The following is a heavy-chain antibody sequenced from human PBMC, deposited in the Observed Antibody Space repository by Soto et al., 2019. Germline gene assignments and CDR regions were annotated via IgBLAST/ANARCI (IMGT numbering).Heavy chain of an antibody. J-gene: IGHJ4*02. CDR3: ARSGIAVIMCPN. Sequence: GASVKVSCKASGYTFTSYGISWVRQAPGQGLEWMGLINAYNGNTNYAQKFQGRVTMTTDTSTSTVYMELSSLRSEDTAVYYCARSGIAVIMCPNWGQGTLVTVSS. CDR2: INAYNGNT. V-gene: IGHV1-18*01. D-gene: IGHD3-3*01. CDR1: GYTFTSYG.